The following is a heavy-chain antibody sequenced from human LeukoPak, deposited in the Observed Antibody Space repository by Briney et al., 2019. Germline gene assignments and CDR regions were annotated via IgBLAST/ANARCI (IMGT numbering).Heavy chain of an antibody. D-gene: IGHD5-12*01. CDR2: ISGSGGST. J-gene: IGHJ4*02. V-gene: IGHV3-23*01. CDR3: AKDVSGYGTGLFDY. CDR1: GFTFSSYA. Sequence: GGSLRLSCAASGFTFSSYAMSWVRQAPGKGLEWVSAISGSGGSTYYADSVKGRFTISRDNSKNTLYLQMNSLRAEGTAVYYCAKDVSGYGTGLFDYWGQGTLVTVSS.